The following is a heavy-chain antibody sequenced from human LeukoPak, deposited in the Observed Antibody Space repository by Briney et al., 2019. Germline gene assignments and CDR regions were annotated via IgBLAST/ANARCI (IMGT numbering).Heavy chain of an antibody. Sequence: ASVKVSCKASGGTFSSYAISWVRQAPGQGLEWMGGIIPIFGTANYAQKFQGRVTITTDESTSTAYMELSSLRSEDTAVYYCATWIRTVVTPGVYWGQGTLVTVSS. CDR3: ATWIRTVVTPGVY. CDR1: GGTFSSYA. CDR2: IIPIFGTA. J-gene: IGHJ4*02. V-gene: IGHV1-69*05. D-gene: IGHD4-23*01.